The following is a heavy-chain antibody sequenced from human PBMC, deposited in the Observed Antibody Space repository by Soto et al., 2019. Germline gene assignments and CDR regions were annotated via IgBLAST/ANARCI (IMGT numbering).Heavy chain of an antibody. J-gene: IGHJ4*02. CDR1: GFMFSSYV. CDR2: ISGSGSRT. D-gene: IGHD4-17*01. V-gene: IGHV3-23*01. CDR3: AVLTTVTEADY. Sequence: EVQLLESGGGLVQPGGSRRLSCAASGFMFSSYVMSWVRQAPGKGLEWVSGISGSGSRTYYADPVKGRFSISRDNSKNTLFLQMNSLRVEDTAVYYSAVLTTVTEADYWGQGTLVIVPS.